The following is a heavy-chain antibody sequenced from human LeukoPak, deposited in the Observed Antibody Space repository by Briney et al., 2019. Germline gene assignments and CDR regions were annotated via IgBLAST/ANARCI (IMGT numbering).Heavy chain of an antibody. D-gene: IGHD3-10*01. V-gene: IGHV4-39*07. CDR3: ARVPGIYLNFDY. CDR1: GGSISSSSYY. CDR2: IYYSGST. Sequence: PSETLSLTCTVSGGSISSSSYYWGWIRQPPGKGLEWIGSIYYSGSTYYNPSLKSRVTISVDTSKNQFSLKLSSVTAADTAVYYCARVPGIYLNFDYWGQGTLVTVSS. J-gene: IGHJ4*02.